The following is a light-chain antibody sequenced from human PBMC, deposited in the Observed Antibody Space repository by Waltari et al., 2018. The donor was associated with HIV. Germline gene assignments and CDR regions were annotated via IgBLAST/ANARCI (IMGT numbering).Light chain of an antibody. V-gene: IGLV8-61*01. J-gene: IGLJ2*01. CDR2: STN. CDR1: SGSVSTSYY. Sequence: QTVVTQEPSFSVSPGGTVTLTCGLNSGSVSTSYYPSCYQQTPGQAPRTPIYSTNSRASVSPDRFFGSILGNKAALTMTVAQADDECDYYFALYMGSAILFGGGTKLTVL. CDR3: ALYMGSAIL.